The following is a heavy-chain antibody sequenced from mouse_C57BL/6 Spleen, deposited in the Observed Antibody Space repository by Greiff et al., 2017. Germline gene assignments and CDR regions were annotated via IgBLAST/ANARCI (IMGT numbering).Heavy chain of an antibody. J-gene: IGHJ2*01. D-gene: IGHD1-1*01. CDR3: ARMGFYLLRDY. CDR1: GYSITSGYY. Sequence: EVKLMESGPGLVKPSQSLSLTCSVTGYSITSGYYWNWIRQFPGNKLEWMGYISNDGSNNYNPSLKNRISITRDTSKNQFFLTLNSVTTEDTATYYCARMGFYLLRDYWGQGTTLTVSS. V-gene: IGHV3-6*01. CDR2: ISNDGSN.